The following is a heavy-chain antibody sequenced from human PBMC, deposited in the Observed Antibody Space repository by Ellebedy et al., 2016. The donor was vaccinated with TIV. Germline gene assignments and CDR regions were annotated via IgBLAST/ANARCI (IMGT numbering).Heavy chain of an antibody. J-gene: IGHJ6*02. Sequence: ASVKVSCKASGYTFTSYYIHWVRQAPGQGLEWVGTLNPSTGGTSYAQKFQGRVTLTRDTSTSTAYMELSSLRSEDTAVYYCARGALGYCSGGSCRYGMDVWGQGTTVTVSS. D-gene: IGHD2-15*01. V-gene: IGHV1-46*01. CDR3: ARGALGYCSGGSCRYGMDV. CDR2: LNPSTGGT. CDR1: GYTFTSYY.